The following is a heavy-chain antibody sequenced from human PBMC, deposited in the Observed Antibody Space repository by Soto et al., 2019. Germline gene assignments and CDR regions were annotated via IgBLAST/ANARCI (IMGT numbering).Heavy chain of an antibody. V-gene: IGHV1-69*01. J-gene: IGHJ6*02. Sequence: QVQLVQSGPEVKKPGTSVKVSCEASGGTFKKFAISWVRQAPGQGLEWMGGTLPFLGSSKYPQKFQGRVTIAADESATTTYMELTGLTSEDTAVYSFARGGKFHSADLWESSYSHGLDVWGQGNTVTVS. CDR2: TLPFLGSS. CDR1: GGTFKKFA. CDR3: ARGGKFHSADLWESSYSHGLDV. D-gene: IGHD3-3*01.